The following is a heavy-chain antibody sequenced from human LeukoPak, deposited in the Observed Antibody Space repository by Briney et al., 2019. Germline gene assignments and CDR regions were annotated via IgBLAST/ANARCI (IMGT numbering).Heavy chain of an antibody. J-gene: IGHJ5*02. CDR2: IYPGPSNT. CDR1: GYCCTSYW. Sequence: GESLKICCKGSGYCCTSYWIGWVRHMAGKGLEWMGIIYPGPSNTRYSPSFQSQVTISADKSITTAHLQWISMKASDTDMYYCARAYSGSYFAIDPWDQGTLVTVSS. V-gene: IGHV5-51*01. D-gene: IGHD1-26*01. CDR3: ARAYSGSYFAIDP.